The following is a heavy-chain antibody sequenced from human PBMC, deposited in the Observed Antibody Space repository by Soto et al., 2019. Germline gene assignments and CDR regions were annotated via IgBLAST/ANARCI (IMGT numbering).Heavy chain of an antibody. J-gene: IGHJ6*03. CDR3: ARGLGYCSGGSCYLRYYYYYYMDV. D-gene: IGHD2-15*01. Sequence: QVQLVESGGGVVQPGRSLRLSCAASGFTFSSYGMHWVRQAPGKGLEWVAVIWYDGSNKYYADSVKGRFTISRDKSKNTLYLQMNSLRAEDTAVYYCARGLGYCSGGSCYLRYYYYYYMDVWGKGTTVTVSS. CDR2: IWYDGSNK. CDR1: GFTFSSYG. V-gene: IGHV3-33*01.